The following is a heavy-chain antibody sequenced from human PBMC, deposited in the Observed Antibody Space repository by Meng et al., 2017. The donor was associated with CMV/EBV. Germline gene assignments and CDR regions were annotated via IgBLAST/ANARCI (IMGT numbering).Heavy chain of an antibody. CDR3: ARDLGSQFSGYGSSSPPGGRDY. D-gene: IGHD3-22*01. V-gene: IGHV3-48*04. CDR1: GFSFRDYA. CDR2: IDSTGSTI. Sequence: GESLKISCAASGFSFRDYAMNWLRQAPGKGLEWISYIDSTGSTIYYAESVKGRFTISRDYAKKSLFLQMNSLRAEDTAVYYCARDLGSQFSGYGSSSPPGGRDYGGQGTLVTVSS. J-gene: IGHJ4*02.